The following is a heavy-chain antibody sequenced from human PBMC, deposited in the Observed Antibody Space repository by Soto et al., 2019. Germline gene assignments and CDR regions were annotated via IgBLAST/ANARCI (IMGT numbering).Heavy chain of an antibody. V-gene: IGHV1-2*04. CDR3: AREGYSSGWYSYGMDV. CDR2: INPNSGGT. J-gene: IGHJ6*02. D-gene: IGHD6-19*01. Sequence: GASVKVSCKASGYGFACSYMHWLRQANGQGLEWMGWINPNSGGTNYAQKFQGWVTMTRDTSISTAYMELSRLRSDDTAVYYCAREGYSSGWYSYGMDVWGQGTTVTVSS. CDR1: GYGFACSY.